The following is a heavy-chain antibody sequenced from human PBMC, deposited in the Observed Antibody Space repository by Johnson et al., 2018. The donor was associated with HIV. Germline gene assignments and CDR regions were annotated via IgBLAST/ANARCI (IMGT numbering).Heavy chain of an antibody. CDR3: AKSLFSISWPYDAFDM. V-gene: IGHV3-20*04. CDR2: INWNGGST. J-gene: IGHJ3*02. CDR1: GFTFDDYG. D-gene: IGHD2/OR15-2a*01. Sequence: VQLVESGGGVVRPGGSLRLSCAASGFTFDDYGVSWVRQAPGKGLEWVSGINWNGGSTGYADSVKGRFTISRDNAKKSLYLQMKSLRDEDTALYYCAKSLFSISWPYDAFDMWGQGTMVTVS.